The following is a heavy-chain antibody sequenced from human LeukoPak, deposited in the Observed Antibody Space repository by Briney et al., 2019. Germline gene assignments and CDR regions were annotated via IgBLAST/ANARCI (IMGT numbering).Heavy chain of an antibody. D-gene: IGHD1-26*01. CDR2: INPRGTST. CDR1: GYSFTGHY. CDR3: AREGELPAAYNWFDP. V-gene: IGHV1-46*01. Sequence: ASVKVSCKASGYSFTGHYMHWVRQAPGQGLEWMGVINPRGTSTIYAEKFQGRIIMTRDLSTTTDYMELSSLKSDDTAVYYCAREGELPAAYNWFDPWGQGTLVTVSS. J-gene: IGHJ5*02.